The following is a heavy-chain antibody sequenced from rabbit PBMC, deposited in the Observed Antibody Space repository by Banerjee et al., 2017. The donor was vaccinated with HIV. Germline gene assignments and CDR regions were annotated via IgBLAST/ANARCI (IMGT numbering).Heavy chain of an antibody. D-gene: IGHD6-1*01. CDR3: AIYAVYGYLSL. Sequence: QEQLEESGGDLVKPEGSLTLTCKASGFSFSSNYWICWVRQAPGKGLEWIACINTSSGNTVYASWAKGRFTISKTSSTTVTLQMTSLTAADTATYFCAIYAVYGYLSLWGPGTLVTVS. CDR2: INTSSGNT. J-gene: IGHJ4*01. V-gene: IGHV1S45*01. CDR1: GFSFSSNYW.